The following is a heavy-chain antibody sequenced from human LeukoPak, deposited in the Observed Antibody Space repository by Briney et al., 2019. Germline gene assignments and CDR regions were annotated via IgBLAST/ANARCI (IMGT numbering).Heavy chain of an antibody. CDR1: GGSISSGSYY. J-gene: IGHJ4*02. D-gene: IGHD3-22*01. CDR2: IYTSGST. V-gene: IGHV4-61*02. Sequence: SETLSLTRTVSGGSISSGSYYWSWIRQPAGKGLEWIGRIYTSGSTNYNPSLKSRVTISVDTSKNQFSLKLSSVTAADTAVYYCARDPSYHYYDSSGYGDYWGQGTLVTAPS. CDR3: ARDPSYHYYDSSGYGDY.